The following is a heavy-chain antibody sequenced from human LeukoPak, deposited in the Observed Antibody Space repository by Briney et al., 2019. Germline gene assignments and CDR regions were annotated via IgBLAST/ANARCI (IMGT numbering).Heavy chain of an antibody. CDR2: IYTSGST. CDR3: VRTLRFGLRQKYFDY. J-gene: IGHJ4*02. Sequence: SETLSLTCTASGGSISSGSYYWNWIRQPAGKGLEWIGRIYTSGSTNYNPSLKSRVTISVDTSKNQFSLKLSSVTAADTAVYYCVRTLRFGLRQKYFDYWGQGTLVTVSS. D-gene: IGHD3-3*01. CDR1: GGSISSGSYY. V-gene: IGHV4-61*02.